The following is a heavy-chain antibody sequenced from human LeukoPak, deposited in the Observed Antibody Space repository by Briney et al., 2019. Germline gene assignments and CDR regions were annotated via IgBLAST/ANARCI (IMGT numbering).Heavy chain of an antibody. J-gene: IGHJ6*02. CDR2: IIPIFGTA. CDR3: ASIVYGYYYGMDV. CDR1: GGTFSSYA. Sequence: ASVKVSCKASGGTFSSYAISWVRQAPGQGLEWMGGIIPIFGTANYAQKFQGRVTITTDESTSTAYMELSSLRSEDTAVYYCASIVYGYYYGMDVWGQGTTVTVSS. D-gene: IGHD3-10*01. V-gene: IGHV1-69*05.